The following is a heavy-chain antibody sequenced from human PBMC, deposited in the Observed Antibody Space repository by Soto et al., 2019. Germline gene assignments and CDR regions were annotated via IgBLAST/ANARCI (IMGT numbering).Heavy chain of an antibody. D-gene: IGHD1-26*01. CDR3: AQKPPSSIQGWAFGMEV. CDR2: TFTGGST. J-gene: IGHJ6*02. Sequence: EVQLVETGGGLIQPGGSLRLSCLASGFSVTTNYIIWVRQPPGKGLAWVSTTFTGGSTHYADSVKGRFSISRDNCKNSVYLQLNNLRVEDTALYYCAQKPPSSIQGWAFGMEVWGQGTTVSVSS. CDR1: GFSVTTNY. V-gene: IGHV3-53*02.